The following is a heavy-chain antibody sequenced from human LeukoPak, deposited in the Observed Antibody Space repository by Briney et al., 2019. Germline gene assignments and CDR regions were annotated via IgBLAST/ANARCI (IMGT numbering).Heavy chain of an antibody. V-gene: IGHV4-59*12. Sequence: SETLSLTCTVSGGSISPYYWSWIRQPPGKGLEWIGYIYYSGSTNYNPSLKSRVTISLDTSKNQFSLKLSSVTAADTAVYYCARKTYESGSYFGSWGQGTLVTVSS. CDR3: ARKTYESGSYFGS. CDR1: GGSISPYY. CDR2: IYYSGST. D-gene: IGHD3-10*01. J-gene: IGHJ5*01.